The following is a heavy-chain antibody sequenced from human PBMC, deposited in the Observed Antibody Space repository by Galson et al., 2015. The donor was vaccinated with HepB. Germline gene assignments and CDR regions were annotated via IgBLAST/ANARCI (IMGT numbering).Heavy chain of an antibody. CDR3: AYGSGSIYRIYYYYGMDV. J-gene: IGHJ6*02. CDR1: GFTFSSYG. CDR2: ISYDGSNK. D-gene: IGHD3-10*01. Sequence: SLRLSCAASGFTFSSYGMHWVRQAPGKGLEWVAVISYDGSNKYYADSVKGRFTISRDNSKNTLYLQMNSLRAEDTAVYYCAYGSGSIYRIYYYYGMDVWGQGTTVTVSS. V-gene: IGHV3-30*03.